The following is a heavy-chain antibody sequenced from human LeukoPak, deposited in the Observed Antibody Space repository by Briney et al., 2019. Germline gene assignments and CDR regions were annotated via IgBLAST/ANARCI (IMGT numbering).Heavy chain of an antibody. CDR3: ARDQKEIFSPRGFEKYCYVMDV. D-gene: IGHD2/OR15-2a*01. V-gene: IGHV1-69*04. CDR1: GGTFSNFT. CDR2: IIPILGIT. Sequence: VASVKVSCKASGGTFSNFTFSCVRQAPGLGLEWMGRIIPILGITDYSQNFQGRVTTSADKSTSTAYMELKSLRSEGTAVYFCARDQKEIFSPRGFEKYCYVMDVWGQGTTVTVSS. J-gene: IGHJ6*02.